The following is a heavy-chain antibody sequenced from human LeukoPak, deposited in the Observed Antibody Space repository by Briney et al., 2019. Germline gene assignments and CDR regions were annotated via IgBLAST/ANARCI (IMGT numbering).Heavy chain of an antibody. Sequence: GASVKVSCKASGYTFTSYYMHWVRQAPGQGLEWMGWINPNSGGTNYAQKFQGRVTMTRDTSISTAYMDLSRPRSDDTAVYYCARAAPPASAPVDYWGQGTLVTVSS. CDR3: ARAAPPASAPVDY. CDR1: GYTFTSYY. D-gene: IGHD2-2*01. J-gene: IGHJ4*02. CDR2: INPNSGGT. V-gene: IGHV1-2*02.